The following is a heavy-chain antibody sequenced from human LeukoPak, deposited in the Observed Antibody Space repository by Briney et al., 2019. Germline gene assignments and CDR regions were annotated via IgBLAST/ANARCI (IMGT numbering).Heavy chain of an antibody. CDR2: IYYSGST. Sequence: PSETLSLTCTVSGGSISSGDYYWSWIRQPPGKGLEWIGYIYYSGSTYYNPSLKSRVTISVDTSMNQFSLKLSSVTAADTAVYYCAREYRPRGYSGYDYVSFDYWGQGTLVTVSS. D-gene: IGHD5-12*01. J-gene: IGHJ4*02. CDR3: AREYRPRGYSGYDYVSFDY. V-gene: IGHV4-30-4*01. CDR1: GGSISSGDYY.